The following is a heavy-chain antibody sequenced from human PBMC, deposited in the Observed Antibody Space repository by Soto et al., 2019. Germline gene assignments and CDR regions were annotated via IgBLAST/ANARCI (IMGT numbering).Heavy chain of an antibody. Sequence: QVQLVQSGEEVKKPGASVKVSCKASGYTFTSYGISWVRQAPGQGLEWMGWISAYNGNTNYAQKLQGRVTMTTDTSTSTAYMELRSLRSDDMAVYYCARDGYYYDSSGPIGDYWGQGTLVTVSS. CDR3: ARDGYYYDSSGPIGDY. CDR1: GYTFTSYG. CDR2: ISAYNGNT. J-gene: IGHJ4*02. D-gene: IGHD3-22*01. V-gene: IGHV1-18*03.